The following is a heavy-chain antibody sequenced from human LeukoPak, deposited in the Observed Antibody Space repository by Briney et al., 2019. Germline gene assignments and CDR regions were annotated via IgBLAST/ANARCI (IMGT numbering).Heavy chain of an antibody. D-gene: IGHD6-19*01. V-gene: IGHV3-48*03. CDR1: GFTFSSYE. CDR2: ISNSGRTI. J-gene: IGHJ4*02. Sequence: GGSLRLSCAASGFTFSSYEMNWVRQAPGKGLEWVSFISNSGRTICYADSVKGRFTISRDNAKNSLYLQMNSLRAEDTAVYYCARDQGHWLAPDYWGQGTLVTVSS. CDR3: ARDQGHWLAPDY.